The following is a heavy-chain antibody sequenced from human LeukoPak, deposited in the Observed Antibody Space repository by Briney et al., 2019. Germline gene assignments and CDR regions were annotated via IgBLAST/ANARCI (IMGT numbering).Heavy chain of an antibody. CDR2: ISGSGGST. Sequence: QTGGSLRLSCAASGFTFSSYAMSWVRQAPGKGLEWVSAISGSGGSTYYADSVKGRFTISRDNSKNTLYLQMNSLRAEDTAVYYCARSNSGTVIWFGELCYWGQGTLVTVSS. J-gene: IGHJ4*02. CDR1: GFTFSSYA. V-gene: IGHV3-23*01. D-gene: IGHD3-10*01. CDR3: ARSNSGTVIWFGELCY.